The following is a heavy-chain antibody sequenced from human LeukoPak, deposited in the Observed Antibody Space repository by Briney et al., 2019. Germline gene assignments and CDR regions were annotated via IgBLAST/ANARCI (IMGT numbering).Heavy chain of an antibody. CDR3: AKDISSIGSGWLGFDF. D-gene: IGHD6-19*01. CDR1: GFTFVDYA. V-gene: IGHV3-43*02. CDR2: ISGHGGDT. J-gene: IGHJ4*02. Sequence: PGGSLRLSCAASGFTFVDYALHWVRQAPGKGLEWVSLISGHGGDTYYADSVKGRFTISRDNSKNSLYLQMNSLGIEDTALYYCAKDISSIGSGWLGFDFWGQGTLVTVSS.